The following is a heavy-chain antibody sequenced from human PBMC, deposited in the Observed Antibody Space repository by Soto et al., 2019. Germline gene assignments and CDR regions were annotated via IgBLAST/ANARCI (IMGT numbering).Heavy chain of an antibody. D-gene: IGHD3-10*01. Sequence: GGSLRLSCAASGFTFSSYAMSWVRQAPGKGLEWVSAISGSGGSTYYADSVKGRFTISRDNSKNKLYLQMNSLRAEDTAVYYCAKGLITMVRGDKNYYFDYWGQGTLVTVSS. CDR2: ISGSGGST. V-gene: IGHV3-23*01. J-gene: IGHJ4*02. CDR1: GFTFSSYA. CDR3: AKGLITMVRGDKNYYFDY.